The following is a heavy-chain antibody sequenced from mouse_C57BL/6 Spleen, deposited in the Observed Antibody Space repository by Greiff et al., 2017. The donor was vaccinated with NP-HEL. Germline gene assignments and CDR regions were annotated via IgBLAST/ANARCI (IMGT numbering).Heavy chain of an antibody. V-gene: IGHV1-22*01. D-gene: IGHD4-1*01. CDR3: ARVANWASFAY. J-gene: IGHJ3*01. Sequence: VQLKQSGPELVKPGASVKMSCKASGYTFTDYNMHWVKQSHGKSLEWIGYINPNNGGTSYNQKFKGKATLTVNKSSSTAYMELRSLTSEDSAVYYCARVANWASFAYWGQGTLVTVSA. CDR2: INPNNGGT. CDR1: GYTFTDYN.